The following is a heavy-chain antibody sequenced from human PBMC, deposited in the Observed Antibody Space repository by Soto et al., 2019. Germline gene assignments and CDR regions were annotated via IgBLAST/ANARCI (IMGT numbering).Heavy chain of an antibody. CDR1: GYTFTGYY. CDR2: INPNSGGT. J-gene: IGHJ6*02. V-gene: IGHV1-2*02. CDR3: ARAGIAAVGSGEFGMDV. Sequence: QVQLVQSGAEVKKPGASVKVSCKTSGYTFTGYYMHWVRQAPGQGLEWMGWINPNSGGTNYAQKFQGRVTMTRDTSISTAYMELSRLRSDDTAVYYCARAGIAAVGSGEFGMDVWGQGTTVTVSS. D-gene: IGHD6-13*01.